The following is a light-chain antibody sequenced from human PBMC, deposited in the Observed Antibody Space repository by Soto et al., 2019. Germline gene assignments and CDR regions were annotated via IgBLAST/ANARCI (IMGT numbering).Light chain of an antibody. J-gene: IGKJ5*01. CDR1: QSISGY. CDR2: AAS. Sequence: DIQMTQSTSSLSASVGDEVTITCRTSQSISGYLNWYRHKPGKAPTLLIYAASTLQSGVPSRFSGSGSGTDFTLTISNLQPEDFATYYCQQSYSTLPITFGQGTRLEIK. V-gene: IGKV1-39*01. CDR3: QQSYSTLPIT.